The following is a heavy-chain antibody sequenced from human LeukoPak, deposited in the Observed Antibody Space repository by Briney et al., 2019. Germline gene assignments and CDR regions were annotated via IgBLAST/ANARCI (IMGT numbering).Heavy chain of an antibody. CDR2: FSGAVDTT. V-gene: IGHV3-23*01. D-gene: IGHD3-22*01. CDR1: GFTFSTFA. Sequence: GGSLRLSCAASGFTFSTFAMNWVRQAPGKGLEWVSTFSGAVDTTYYADSVKGRFTISRDNFKNTLYLQMDSLTAEDTAVYYCVRDTVVITTIPHYYMDVWGKGTTVTVSS. CDR3: VRDTVVITTIPHYYMDV. J-gene: IGHJ6*03.